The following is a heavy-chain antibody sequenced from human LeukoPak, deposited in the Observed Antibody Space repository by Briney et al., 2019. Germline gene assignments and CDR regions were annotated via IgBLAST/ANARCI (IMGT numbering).Heavy chain of an antibody. V-gene: IGHV3-23*01. CDR2: ICGSGGNT. CDR1: GFTFSSYA. D-gene: IGHD1-26*01. J-gene: IGHJ5*02. CDR3: AKGKGGSYHTPLS. Sequence: GGSLRLSCAASGFTFSSYAMSWVRQAPGKGLEWFSAICGSGGNTYYADSVKGRFTISRDNSKNTLYLQMNSLRAEDTAVYYCAKGKGGSYHTPLSWGQGTLVTVSS.